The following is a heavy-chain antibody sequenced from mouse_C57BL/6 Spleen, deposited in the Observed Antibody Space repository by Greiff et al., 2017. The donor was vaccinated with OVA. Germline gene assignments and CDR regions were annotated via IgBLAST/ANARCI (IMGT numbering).Heavy chain of an antibody. D-gene: IGHD3-1*01. CDR1: GYAFTNYL. J-gene: IGHJ3*01. CDR2: INPGSGGT. CDR3: ARGHSSGSLAD. Sequence: QVQLQQSGAELVRPGTSVKVSCKASGYAFTNYLLEWVKQGPGQGLEWIGGINPGSGGTKYKEKFKGKATLAADKSSSTAYMQLSSLTSEDSAVYFCARGHSSGSLADWGQGTLVTVSA. V-gene: IGHV1-54*01.